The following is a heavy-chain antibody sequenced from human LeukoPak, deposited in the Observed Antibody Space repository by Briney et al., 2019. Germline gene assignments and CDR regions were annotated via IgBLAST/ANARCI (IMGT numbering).Heavy chain of an antibody. Sequence: ASVKVSCKVSGYTLTELSMHWVRQAPGKGLEWMGGFDPEDGETIYAQKFQGRVTMTEDTSTDTAYMELSSLRSEDTAVYYCAIGVYSSGYYSYYFDYWGQGTLVTVSS. V-gene: IGHV1-24*01. CDR3: AIGVYSSGYYSYYFDY. D-gene: IGHD3-22*01. CDR1: GYTLTELS. J-gene: IGHJ4*02. CDR2: FDPEDGET.